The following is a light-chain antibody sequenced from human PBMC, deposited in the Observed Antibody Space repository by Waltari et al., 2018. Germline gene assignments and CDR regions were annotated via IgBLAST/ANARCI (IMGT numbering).Light chain of an antibody. Sequence: GDTATLSCRASQSLSVAYLAWYQHKSGQAPRLLIYGASYRATGIPDRFSGSGSGTDFTLTITRLEPDDFAVYYCQQYDTSPGTFGQGTKLEI. J-gene: IGKJ2*01. V-gene: IGKV3-20*01. CDR2: GAS. CDR1: QSLSVAY. CDR3: QQYDTSPGT.